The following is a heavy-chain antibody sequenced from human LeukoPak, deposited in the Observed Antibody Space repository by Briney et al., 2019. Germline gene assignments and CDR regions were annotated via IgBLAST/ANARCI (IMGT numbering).Heavy chain of an antibody. D-gene: IGHD3-10*01. J-gene: IGHJ4*02. CDR2: INPNSGGT. CDR3: ARSYGSGSYFGGNPLDY. Sequence: ASVKVSCKASGYTFTSYYIHWVRQTPGQGLEWMGWINPNSGGTNYAQKFQGRVTMTRDTSISTAYMELSRLRSDDTAVYYCARSYGSGSYFGGNPLDYWGQGTLVTVSS. CDR1: GYTFTSYY. V-gene: IGHV1-2*02.